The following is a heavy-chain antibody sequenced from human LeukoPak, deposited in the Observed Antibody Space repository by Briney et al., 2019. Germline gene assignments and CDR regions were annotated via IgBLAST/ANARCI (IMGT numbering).Heavy chain of an antibody. V-gene: IGHV4-4*07. CDR3: VGEGKYTYGYGYYHYYMDV. CDR2: SGNT. D-gene: IGHD5-18*01. Sequence: SETLSLTCTVSGGSISTYHWSWVRQPAGKGLEWIGQSGNTDYNPSLKSRVTMSVDTSKNQFSLRLNSVTAADTAVYYCVGEGKYTYGYGYYHYYMDVWGKGTTVTISS. CDR1: GGSISTYH. J-gene: IGHJ6*03.